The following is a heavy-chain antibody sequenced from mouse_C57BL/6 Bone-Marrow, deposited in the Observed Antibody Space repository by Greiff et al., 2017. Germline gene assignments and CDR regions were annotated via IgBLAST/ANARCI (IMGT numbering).Heavy chain of an antibody. D-gene: IGHD2-3*01. J-gene: IGHJ3*01. V-gene: IGHV3-6*01. CDR1: GYSINSGYY. CDR2: ISYDGSN. CDR3: ARGGWLRFAY. Sequence: EVKLQESGPGLVKPSQSLSLTCSVTGYSINSGYYWNWIRQFPGNKLEWMGYISYDGSNNYNPSLKNRIPITRDTSKNQFFLKLDSVTTEDTATYYCARGGWLRFAYWGQGTLVTVSA.